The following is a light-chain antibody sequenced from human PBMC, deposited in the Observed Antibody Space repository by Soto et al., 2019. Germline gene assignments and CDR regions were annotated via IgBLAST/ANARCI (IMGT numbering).Light chain of an antibody. CDR3: QQYNDWPPIT. CDR2: DAS. CDR1: ESVTYY. V-gene: IGKV3-15*01. J-gene: IGKJ5*01. Sequence: EIVLTQSPATLSLSTGERGTLSCRASESVTYYLAWYQQKPGQAPRLLVYDASTRATVIPARFSGSGSGTEFTLTISSLQSEDFAVYYCQQYNDWPPITFGQGTRLEIK.